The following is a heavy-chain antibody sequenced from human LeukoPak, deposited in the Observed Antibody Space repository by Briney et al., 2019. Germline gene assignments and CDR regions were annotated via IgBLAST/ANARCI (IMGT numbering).Heavy chain of an antibody. CDR1: GYTFTSYD. Sequence: ASVRVSCKASGYTFTSYDINWVRQATGQGLEWMGWMNPNSGNTGYAQKFQGRVTITRNTSISTAYMELSSLRSEDTAVYYCARGVNTYLWFGGDYMDVWGKGSTVTISS. CDR3: ARGVNTYLWFGGDYMDV. V-gene: IGHV1-8*03. D-gene: IGHD3-16*01. CDR2: MNPNSGNT. J-gene: IGHJ6*03.